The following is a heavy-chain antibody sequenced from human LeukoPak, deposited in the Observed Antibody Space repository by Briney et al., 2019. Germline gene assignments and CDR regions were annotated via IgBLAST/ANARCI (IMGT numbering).Heavy chain of an antibody. CDR2: IYYSGST. Sequence: SETLSLTCTVSGGSISSHYRGWIRQPPGKGLEWIGSIYYSGSTYYNPSLKSRVIISVDTSKNQFSLKLSSVTAADTAVYYCASAYSSGWYFSDNWGQGTLVTVSS. CDR3: ASAYSSGWYFSDN. CDR1: GGSISSHY. D-gene: IGHD6-19*01. J-gene: IGHJ4*02. V-gene: IGHV4-39*01.